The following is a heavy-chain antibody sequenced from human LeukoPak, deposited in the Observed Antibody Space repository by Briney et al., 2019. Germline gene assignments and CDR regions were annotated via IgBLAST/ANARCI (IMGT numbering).Heavy chain of an antibody. Sequence: ASVKVSCKASGYTSTGYYMHWVRQAPGQGLEWMGWINPNSGGTNYAQKFQGRVTMTRDTSISTAYMELSRLRSDDTAVYYCAGGYRYYYDSSGWGAFDIWGQGIMVTVSS. V-gene: IGHV1-2*02. D-gene: IGHD3-22*01. CDR3: AGGYRYYYDSSGWGAFDI. J-gene: IGHJ3*02. CDR1: GYTSTGYY. CDR2: INPNSGGT.